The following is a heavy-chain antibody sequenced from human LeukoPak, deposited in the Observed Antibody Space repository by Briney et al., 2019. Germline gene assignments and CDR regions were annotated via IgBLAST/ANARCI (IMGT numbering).Heavy chain of an antibody. V-gene: IGHV3-23*01. Sequence: GGSLRLSCEASGFTFSSYAMSWVRQAPGKGLEWVSAISGSGGSTYYADSVKGRFTISRDNSKNTLYLQMNSLRAEDTAVYYCARDILTGYYRRGNWFDPWGQGTLVTVSS. D-gene: IGHD3-9*01. CDR1: GFTFSSYA. J-gene: IGHJ5*02. CDR3: ARDILTGYYRRGNWFDP. CDR2: ISGSGGST.